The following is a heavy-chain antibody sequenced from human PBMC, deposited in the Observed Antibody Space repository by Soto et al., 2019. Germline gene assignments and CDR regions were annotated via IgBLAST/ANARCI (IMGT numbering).Heavy chain of an antibody. V-gene: IGHV1-69*06. D-gene: IGHD2-2*01. Sequence: SVKVSCKASGGTFSSYAISWVRQAPGQGLEWMGGIIPIFGTANYAQKFQGRVTITADKSTSTAYMELSSLRSEDTAVYYCARDIPFWASTSFSPYGMDVWGQGTTVTVSS. J-gene: IGHJ6*02. CDR2: IIPIFGTA. CDR3: ARDIPFWASTSFSPYGMDV. CDR1: GGTFSSYA.